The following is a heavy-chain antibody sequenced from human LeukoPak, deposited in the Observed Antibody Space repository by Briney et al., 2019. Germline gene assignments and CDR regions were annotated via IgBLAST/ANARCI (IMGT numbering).Heavy chain of an antibody. CDR3: ARENVDSSNPFDP. CDR2: ISSSSSYI. CDR1: GFTFSSYS. V-gene: IGHV3-21*01. J-gene: IGHJ5*02. D-gene: IGHD6-13*01. Sequence: PGGSLRLSCAASGFTFSSYSMNWVRQAPGRGLEWVSSISSSSSYIYYADSVKGRFTISRDNAKNSLYLQMNSLRAEDTAVYYCARENVDSSNPFDPWGQGTLVTVSS.